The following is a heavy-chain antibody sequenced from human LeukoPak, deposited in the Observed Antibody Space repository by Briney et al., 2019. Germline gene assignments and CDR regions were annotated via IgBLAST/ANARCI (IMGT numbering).Heavy chain of an antibody. CDR3: AREGSIVARTDY. J-gene: IGHJ4*02. CDR1: GFTFSSYG. CDR2: IRYDGSNK. Sequence: GGSLRLSCAASGFTFSSYGMHWVRQAPGKGLEWVAFIRYDGSNKYHADSVKGRFTISRDNSKNTLYLQMNGLKTEDTAVYYCAREGSIVARTDYWGQGALVIVSS. V-gene: IGHV3-30*02. D-gene: IGHD3-16*02.